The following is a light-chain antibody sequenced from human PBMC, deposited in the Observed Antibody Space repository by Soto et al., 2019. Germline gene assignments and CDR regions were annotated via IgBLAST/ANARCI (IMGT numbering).Light chain of an antibody. Sequence: QSALTQPASVSGSPGQSITISAPGTGRDVGGYNYVSWYQQHPGKAPKLMIYDVSNRPSGVSNRFSGSKSGNTASLTISGLQAEDEADYYCSSYTSSSTVVFGGGTKLTVL. CDR1: GRDVGGYNY. CDR2: DVS. V-gene: IGLV2-14*01. CDR3: SSYTSSSTVV. J-gene: IGLJ2*01.